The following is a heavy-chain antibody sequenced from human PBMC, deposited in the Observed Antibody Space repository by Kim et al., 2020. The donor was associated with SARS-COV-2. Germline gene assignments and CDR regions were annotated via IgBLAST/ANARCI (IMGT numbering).Heavy chain of an antibody. V-gene: IGHV3-23*01. D-gene: IGHD2-15*01. J-gene: IGHJ4*02. Sequence: YYADSVKGRFTISRDNSKNTLYLQMNSLRAEDTAVYYCAKVLVNSGGLDYWGQGTLVTVSS. CDR3: AKVLVNSGGLDY.